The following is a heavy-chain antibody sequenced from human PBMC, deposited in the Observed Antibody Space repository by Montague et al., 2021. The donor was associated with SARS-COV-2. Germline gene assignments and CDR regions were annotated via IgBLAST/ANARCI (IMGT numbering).Heavy chain of an antibody. CDR1: GGSINYYY. V-gene: IGHV4-4*07. J-gene: IGHJ4*02. CDR3: ARGDHPQSASWYFFDT. Sequence: SETLSLTCTVSGGSINYYYWHWLRQSAAKGLEWIGRIYSSGNANYSPSLKSRVTMSVDTSQNQFSLKLNSLTAADTAVYYCARGDHPQSASWYFFDTWGQGALVTASS. CDR2: IYSSGNA. D-gene: IGHD6-13*01.